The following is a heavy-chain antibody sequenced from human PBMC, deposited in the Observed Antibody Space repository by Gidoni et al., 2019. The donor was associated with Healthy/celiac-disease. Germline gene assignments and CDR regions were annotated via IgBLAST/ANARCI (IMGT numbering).Heavy chain of an antibody. CDR2: IIPIFGTA. CDR1: GGTFSSYA. J-gene: IGHJ4*02. D-gene: IGHD3-22*01. V-gene: IGHV1-69*01. CDR3: ARGGTYYYDSSGYCLDY. Sequence: QVQLVQSGAEVKKPGSSVKVSCKASGGTFSSYAISWVRQAPGQGLEWMGGIIPIFGTANYAQKCQGRVTITADESTSTAYMELSSLRSEDTAVYYCARGGTYYYDSSGYCLDYWGQGTLVTVSS.